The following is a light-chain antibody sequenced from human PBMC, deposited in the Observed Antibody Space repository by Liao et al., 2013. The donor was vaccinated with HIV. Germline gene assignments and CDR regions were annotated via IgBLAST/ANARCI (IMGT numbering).Light chain of an antibody. CDR3: LAWDATTAF. V-gene: IGLV3-1*01. CDR1: NLESRY. Sequence: SYEVTQPPSVSVSPGQTATITCSGDNLESRYVCWYQQKSGQSPVLVLYQNRKRPSEIPERFSGSNSGNTATLIITGAETVDEADYYCLAWDATTAFFGGGTKLTVL. J-gene: IGLJ2*01. CDR2: QNR.